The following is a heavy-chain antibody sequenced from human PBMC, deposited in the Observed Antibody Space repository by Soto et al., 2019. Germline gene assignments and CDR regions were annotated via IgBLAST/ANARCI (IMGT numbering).Heavy chain of an antibody. CDR2: IIPIFGTA. V-gene: IGHV1-69*12. Sequence: QVQLVQSGAEVKKPGSSVKVSCKASGGTFSSYAISWVRQAPGQGLEWMGGIIPIFGTANYAQKFQGRVTITADESTSTAYMELSSLRSEDTAVYYCARDPSWRGVRGKVVYYYGMDVWGQGTTVTVSS. J-gene: IGHJ6*02. CDR3: ARDPSWRGVRGKVVYYYGMDV. CDR1: GGTFSSYA. D-gene: IGHD3-3*01.